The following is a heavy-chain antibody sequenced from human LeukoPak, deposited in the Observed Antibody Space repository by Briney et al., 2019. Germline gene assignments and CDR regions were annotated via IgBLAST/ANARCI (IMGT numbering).Heavy chain of an antibody. CDR3: ARGSEVPSSGWYPYYYYYYYMDV. J-gene: IGHJ6*03. D-gene: IGHD6-19*01. CDR2: MNPNSGNT. V-gene: IGHV1-8*03. CDR1: GYTSTNYD. Sequence: ASVKVSCKASGYTSTNYDINWVRQATGQGLEWMGWMNPNSGNTGYAQKFQGRVTITRNTSISTAYMELSSLRSEDTAVYYCARGSEVPSSGWYPYYYYYYYMDVWGKGTTVTVSS.